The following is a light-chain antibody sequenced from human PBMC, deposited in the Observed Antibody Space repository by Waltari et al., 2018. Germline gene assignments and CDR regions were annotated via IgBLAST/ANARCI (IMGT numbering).Light chain of an antibody. CDR3: MQSMGLPPAIT. CDR1: QSLLHSSGRTF. CDR2: EVS. Sequence: EIVLTQTPLSLSVTPGQPASISCTSSQSLLHSSGRTFYYLYLRKPGQSPQLLIYEVSKRPSGVPDRFSGSVSGTDFTLKISRVEAEDVGVYYCMQSMGLPPAITFGQGTRLEIK. V-gene: IGKV2D-29*02. J-gene: IGKJ5*01.